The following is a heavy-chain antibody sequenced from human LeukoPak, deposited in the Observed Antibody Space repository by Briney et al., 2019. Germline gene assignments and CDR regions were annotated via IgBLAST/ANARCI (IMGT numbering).Heavy chain of an antibody. CDR2: ISYDGSNK. CDR3: AKDIGQGWFDY. D-gene: IGHD3-16*02. CDR1: GFTFSSYA. V-gene: IGHV3-30-3*01. J-gene: IGHJ4*02. Sequence: GGSLRLSCAASGFTFSSYAMHWVRQAPGKGLEWVAVISYDGSNKYYADSVKGRFTISRDNAKNSLYLQMNSLRAEDTALYYCAKDIGQGWFDYWGQGTLVTVSS.